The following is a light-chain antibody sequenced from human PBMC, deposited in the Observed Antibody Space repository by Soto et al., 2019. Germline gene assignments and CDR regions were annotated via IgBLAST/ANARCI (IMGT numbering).Light chain of an antibody. Sequence: DVVMPQSPLSLPVTLGQPASISCRSSQTLLGSDGNTYLNWFQQRPGQSPRRLIYKVSNRDSGVPERFSGSGSGTNFTLQISRVEAEDVGIYYCMQGTHCPPWTFGQGTKVEIK. CDR1: QTLLGSDGNTY. CDR2: KVS. J-gene: IGKJ1*01. V-gene: IGKV2-30*01. CDR3: MQGTHCPPWT.